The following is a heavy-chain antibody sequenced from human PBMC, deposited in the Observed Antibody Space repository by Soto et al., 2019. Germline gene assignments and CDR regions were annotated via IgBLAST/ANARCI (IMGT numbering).Heavy chain of an antibody. Sequence: QVQLQESGPGLVKPSQTLSLTCTVSGGSNIRDGYYWSWIRQHPGNGLVWIADISYSGSSYSNPSLKSRVTLSADTSKNPFAPRLTSVLAAHTAVYFWARAIPAGAADFLGQGALVTVSS. CDR2: ISYSGSS. CDR3: ARAIPAGAADF. J-gene: IGHJ4*02. V-gene: IGHV4-31*03. CDR1: GGSNIRDGYY. D-gene: IGHD2-8*02.